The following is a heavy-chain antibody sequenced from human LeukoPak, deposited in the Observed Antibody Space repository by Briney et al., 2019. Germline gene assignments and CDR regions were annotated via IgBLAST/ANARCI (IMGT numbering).Heavy chain of an antibody. V-gene: IGHV3-7*01. Sequence: GGSLGLSCVFSGFTFSNYWMKWVRQAPGKGLEWVASINEDGSGKYSMDSVKDRVTISRDNAKNSLDLQINSLTVEDTAIYYCVRDDGDVWGKGTTVTVSS. CDR3: VRDDGDV. J-gene: IGHJ6*04. CDR1: GFTFSNYW. CDR2: INEDGSGK.